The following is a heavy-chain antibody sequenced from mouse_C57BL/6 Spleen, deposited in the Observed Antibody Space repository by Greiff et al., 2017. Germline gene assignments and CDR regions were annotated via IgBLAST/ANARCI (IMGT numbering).Heavy chain of an antibody. V-gene: IGHV5-4*01. CDR2: ISDGGSYT. Sequence: EVKLVESGGGLVKPGGSLKLSCAASGFTFSSYAMSWVRQTPEKRLEWVATISDGGSYTYYPDNVKGRFTISRDNAKNNLYLQMSHLKSEDTAMYYCARDGNYYGSTLFAYWGQGTLVTVSA. CDR1: GFTFSSYA. CDR3: ARDGNYYGSTLFAY. J-gene: IGHJ3*01. D-gene: IGHD1-1*01.